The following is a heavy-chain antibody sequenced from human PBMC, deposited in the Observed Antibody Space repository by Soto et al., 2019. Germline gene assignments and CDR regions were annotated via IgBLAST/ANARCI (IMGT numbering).Heavy chain of an antibody. Sequence: PSETLSLTCAVYGGSFSGYYWSWIRQPPGKGLEWIGEINHSGSTNYNPSLKSRVTISVDTSKSQFSLKLSSVTAADTAVYYCARGSATKYFDYWGQGTLVTVSS. J-gene: IGHJ4*02. D-gene: IGHD6-25*01. CDR2: INHSGST. CDR1: GGSFSGYY. CDR3: ARGSATKYFDY. V-gene: IGHV4-34*01.